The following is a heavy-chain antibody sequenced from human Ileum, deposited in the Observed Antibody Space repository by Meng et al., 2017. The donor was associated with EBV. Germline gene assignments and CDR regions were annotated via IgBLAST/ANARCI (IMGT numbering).Heavy chain of an antibody. CDR1: GDCYSCGEYY. J-gene: IGHJ5*02. Sequence: QLQELGPGVVRPSQARSVTLPFTGDCYSCGEYYLNWIRQPPGKGLEWIGSINHSGSTYYQPSLKSRVTISLDSSKKHFSLRLSSVTAADTAVYYCARDPAYPRGWFDPWGQGTLVTVSS. V-gene: IGHV4-39*07. CDR2: INHSGST. CDR3: ARDPAYPRGWFDP.